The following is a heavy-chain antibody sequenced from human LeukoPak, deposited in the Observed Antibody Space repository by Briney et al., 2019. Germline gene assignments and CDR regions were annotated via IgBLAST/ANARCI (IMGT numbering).Heavy chain of an antibody. D-gene: IGHD1-26*01. CDR3: VRDRGTYRPIDY. J-gene: IGHJ4*02. V-gene: IGHV3-7*03. CDR2: IKEDGSEK. CDR1: GFTFSSYA. Sequence: GGSLRLSCAASGFTFSSYAMHWVRQAPGKGLEWVANIKEDGSEKYYVDSVKGRFTISRDNAQNSLYLQMNSLRAEDTAIYYCVRDRGTYRPIDYWGQGTLVTVSS.